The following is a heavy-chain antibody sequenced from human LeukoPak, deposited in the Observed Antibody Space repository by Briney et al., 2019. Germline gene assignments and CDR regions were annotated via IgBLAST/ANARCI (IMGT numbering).Heavy chain of an antibody. Sequence: PGGSLRLSCAASGFTFSDYYMSWIRQAPAKGVEWVSYISSSGSTIYYADSVKGRFTISRDNAKNSLYLQMNSLRAEDTAVYYCARSRGPTRYDILTGYGRYYYYGMDVWGQGTTVTVSS. CDR2: ISSSGSTI. CDR1: GFTFSDYY. D-gene: IGHD3-9*01. CDR3: ARSRGPTRYDILTGYGRYYYYGMDV. V-gene: IGHV3-11*01. J-gene: IGHJ6*02.